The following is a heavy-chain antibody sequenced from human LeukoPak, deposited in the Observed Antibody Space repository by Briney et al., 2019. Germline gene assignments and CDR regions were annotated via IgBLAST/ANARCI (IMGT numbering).Heavy chain of an antibody. CDR3: ARAIPEHYDSLTGCPDYYYYYGMDV. CDR1: GCTFTGYY. CDR2: IKPNSGGK. Sequence: ASVNVSCKGSGCTFTGYYRHWVRQAPGQGSKRMGWIKPNSGGKNYEHKFQDRATMTMDTSISTAYMELSRLRTDDTAVYYCARAIPEHYDSLTGCPDYYYYYGMDVWGQGTTVTVSS. J-gene: IGHJ6*02. V-gene: IGHV1-2*02. D-gene: IGHD3-9*01.